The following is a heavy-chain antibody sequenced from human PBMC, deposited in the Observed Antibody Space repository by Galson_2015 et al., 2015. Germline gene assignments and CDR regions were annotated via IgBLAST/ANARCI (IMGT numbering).Heavy chain of an antibody. J-gene: IGHJ6*03. V-gene: IGHV1-8*01. CDR3: ARGLSGYDFDYYYYMDV. CDR2: MNPNSGNT. D-gene: IGHD5-12*01. CDR1: GYTFTSYD. Sequence: SVKVSCKASGYTFTSYDINWVRQATGQGLEWMGWMNPNSGNTGYAQKFQGRVTMTRNTSISTAYMELSSLRSEDTAVYYCARGLSGYDFDYYYYMDVWGKGTTVTVSS.